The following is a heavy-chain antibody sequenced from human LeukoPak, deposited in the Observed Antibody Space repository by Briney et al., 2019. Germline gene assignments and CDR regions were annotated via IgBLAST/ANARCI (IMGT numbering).Heavy chain of an antibody. J-gene: IGHJ5*02. CDR2: FDPEDGET. V-gene: IGHV1-24*01. D-gene: IGHD1-7*01. CDR3: AALRGNWNYPPGDSWFDP. Sequence: ASVKVSCKVSGYTLTELSMHWVRQAPGKGLERMGGFDPEDGETIYAQKFQGRVTMTEDTSTDTAYMELSSLRSEDTAVYYCAALRGNWNYPPGDSWFDPWGQGTLVTVSS. CDR1: GYTLTELS.